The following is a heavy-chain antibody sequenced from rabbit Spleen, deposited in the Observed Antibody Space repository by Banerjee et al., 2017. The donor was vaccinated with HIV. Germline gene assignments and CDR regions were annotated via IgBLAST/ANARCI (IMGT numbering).Heavy chain of an antibody. CDR3: ARDLVAVIGWNFNL. J-gene: IGHJ4*01. Sequence: QSLEESGGDLVKPGASLTLTCTASRFSFSSSYWISWVRQAPGKGLEWIACINMVTGKSVYASWAKGRFIMSRTSSTKVTLQMTSLTAADTATYFCARDLVAVIGWNFNLWGPGTLVTVS. CDR2: INMVTGKS. CDR1: RFSFSSSYW. D-gene: IGHD1-1*01. V-gene: IGHV1S40*01.